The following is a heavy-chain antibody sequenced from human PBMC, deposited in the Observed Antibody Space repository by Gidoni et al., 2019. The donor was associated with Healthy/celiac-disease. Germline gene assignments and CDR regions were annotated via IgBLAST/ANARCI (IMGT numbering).Heavy chain of an antibody. V-gene: IGHV3-7*03. CDR2: IKQDGSEK. CDR3: ARGSRPRKLRFLEWLFHWYFDL. J-gene: IGHJ2*01. CDR1: GFTFSSYW. D-gene: IGHD3-3*01. Sequence: EVQLVESGGGLVQPGGSLRLSCAASGFTFSSYWMSWVRQAPGKGLEWVANIKQDGSEKYYVDSVKGRFTISRDNAKNSLYLQMNSLRAEDTAVYYCARGSRPRKLRFLEWLFHWYFDLWGRGTLVTVSS.